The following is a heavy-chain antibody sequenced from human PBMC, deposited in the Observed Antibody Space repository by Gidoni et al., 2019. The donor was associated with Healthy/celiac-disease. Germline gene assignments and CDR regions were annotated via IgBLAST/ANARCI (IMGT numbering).Heavy chain of an antibody. Sequence: EVQLVESGGGLVQPGGSLRLSCAASGFTFSSYWMSWVRQAPGKGLEWVANIKQDGSEKYYVDSVKGRFTISRDNAKNSLYLQMNSLRAEDTAVYYCAREVYFGVGNFDYWGQGTLVTVSS. CDR3: AREVYFGVGNFDY. V-gene: IGHV3-7*01. D-gene: IGHD2-8*01. CDR2: IKQDGSEK. CDR1: GFTFSSYW. J-gene: IGHJ4*02.